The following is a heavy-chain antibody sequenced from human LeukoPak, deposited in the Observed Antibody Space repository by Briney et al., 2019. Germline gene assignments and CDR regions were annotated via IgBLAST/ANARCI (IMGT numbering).Heavy chain of an antibody. D-gene: IGHD1-26*01. CDR2: ISSSSRTV. V-gene: IGHV3-48*02. Sequence: PGGSLRLSCAASGFTFTSTSMNWVRQAPGKGLEWISYISSSSRTVHYADSVKGRSTISRDNAKNSLYLQMNSLRDEDTAAYYCARARDGSYDYWGQGTLVTVSS. CDR1: GFTFTSTS. CDR3: ARARDGSYDY. J-gene: IGHJ4*02.